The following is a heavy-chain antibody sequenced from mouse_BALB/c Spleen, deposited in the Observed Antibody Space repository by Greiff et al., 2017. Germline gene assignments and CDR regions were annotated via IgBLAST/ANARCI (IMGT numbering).Heavy chain of an antibody. Sequence: EVKLMESGGGLVQPGGSRKLSCAASGFTFSSFGMHWVRQAPEKGLEWVAYISSGSSTIYYADTVKGRFTISRDNPKNTLFLQMTSLRSEDTAMYYCADGGKLRPFAYWGQGTLVTVSA. CDR1: GFTFSSFG. J-gene: IGHJ3*01. CDR2: ISSGSSTI. D-gene: IGHD2-4*01. V-gene: IGHV5-17*02. CDR3: ADGGKLRPFAY.